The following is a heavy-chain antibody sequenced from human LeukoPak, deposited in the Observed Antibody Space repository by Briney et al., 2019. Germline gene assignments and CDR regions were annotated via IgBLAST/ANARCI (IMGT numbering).Heavy chain of an antibody. D-gene: IGHD3-10*01. CDR1: GFTFSSYS. Sequence: GGSLRLSCAASGFTFSSYSMNWVRQAPGKGLEWVSSISSSSSYIYYADSVKGRFTISRDNAKNSLYLQMNSLRAEDTAVYYCASNHQREYYFDYWGQGTLVTVSS. V-gene: IGHV3-21*01. CDR2: ISSSSSYI. CDR3: ASNHQREYYFDY. J-gene: IGHJ4*02.